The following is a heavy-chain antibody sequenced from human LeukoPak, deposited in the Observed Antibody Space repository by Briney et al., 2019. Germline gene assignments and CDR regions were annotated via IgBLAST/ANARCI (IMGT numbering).Heavy chain of an antibody. D-gene: IGHD3-10*01. CDR1: GGSISSYY. V-gene: IGHV4-59*01. J-gene: IGHJ5*02. CDR2: IYYSGST. CDR3: ARAGLLWFGELNWFDP. Sequence: SETLSLTCTVSGGSISSYYWSWIRQPPGKGLEWIGYIYYSGSTNYNPSLKSRVTISVDTSKNQFSLKLSSVTAADTAVYYCARAGLLWFGELNWFDPWGQGTLVTVSS.